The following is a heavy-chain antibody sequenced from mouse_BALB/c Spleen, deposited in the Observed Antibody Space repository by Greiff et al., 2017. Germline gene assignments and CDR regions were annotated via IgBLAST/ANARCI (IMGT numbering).Heavy chain of an antibody. CDR3: STLLYGNYGWFAY. J-gene: IGHJ3*01. CDR2: ISSGGSYT. Sequence: EVKLMESGGDLVKPGGSLKLSCAASGFTFSSYGMSWVRQTPDKRLEWVATISSGGSYTYYPDSVKGRFTISRDNAKNTLYLQMSSLKSEDTAMYYCSTLLYGNYGWFAYWGQGTLVTVSA. D-gene: IGHD2-1*01. CDR1: GFTFSSYG. V-gene: IGHV5-6*01.